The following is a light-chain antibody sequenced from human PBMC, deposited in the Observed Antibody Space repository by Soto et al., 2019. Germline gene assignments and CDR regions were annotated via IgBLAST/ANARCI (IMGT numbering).Light chain of an antibody. CDR1: QTVNSDY. CDR2: ATS. CDR3: QQRSNWPIT. J-gene: IGKJ5*01. V-gene: IGKV3D-20*02. Sequence: EIVLTQSPGNLSLSPCETATPAWRASQTVNSDYLAWFQQRPGQAPRLLIFATSRRATGIPARFSGSGSGTDFTLTISSLEPEDFAVYYCQQRSNWPITFGQGTGLEIK.